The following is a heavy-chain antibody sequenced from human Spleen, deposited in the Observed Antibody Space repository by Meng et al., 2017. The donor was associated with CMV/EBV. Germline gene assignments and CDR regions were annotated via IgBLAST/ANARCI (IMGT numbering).Heavy chain of an antibody. CDR3: ARDNSNWTFDF. J-gene: IGHJ2*01. Sequence: WVGRTKDKSRGFITEYATSVQGRFTISRDVAKNSLYLQMNNLITEDTAMYYCARDNSNWTFDFWGRGTLVTVSS. CDR2: TKDKSRGFIT. V-gene: IGHV3-72*01. D-gene: IGHD1-20*01.